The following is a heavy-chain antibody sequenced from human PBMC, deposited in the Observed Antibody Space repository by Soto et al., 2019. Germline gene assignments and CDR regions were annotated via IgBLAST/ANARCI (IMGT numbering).Heavy chain of an antibody. J-gene: IGHJ6*02. CDR1: GGSISSSNW. Sequence: SETLSLTCAVSGGSISSSNWWSWVRQPPGKGLEWIGEIYHSGSTNYNPSLKSRVTISVDKSKNQFSLKLSSVTAADTAVYYRARPGEWLAPYYYYGMDVWGQGTTVTVSS. CDR3: ARPGEWLAPYYYYGMDV. CDR2: IYHSGST. D-gene: IGHD6-19*01. V-gene: IGHV4-4*02.